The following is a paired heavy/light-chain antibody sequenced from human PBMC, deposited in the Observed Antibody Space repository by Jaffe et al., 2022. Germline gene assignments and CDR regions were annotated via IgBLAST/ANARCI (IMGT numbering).Heavy chain of an antibody. V-gene: IGHV3-48*03. D-gene: IGHD3-10*01. CDR3: ARGRPGSNTYPNSWFGP. CDR2: ISGVVGNI. CDR1: GFSVSNYE. Sequence: EVLLVESGGGLVQPGGSLRLSCSVSGFSVSNYEMNWVRQAPGKGLEWVSYISGVVGNIYYAESVEGRFTISRDNAKETLYLQMNSLRGDDTAMYYCARGRPGSNTYPNSWFGPWGQGTLVTVSS. J-gene: IGHJ5*02.
Light chain of an antibody. V-gene: IGKV4-1*01. Sequence: DIVMTQSPDSLAVSLGERTTISCKSSHNVLYSPNNKNYIAWYQQKPGQPPRLLIYWASTRESGVPDRFSGSGSGTDFTLTISSLQAEDVAVYYCQQYYRPPLTFGQGTKVEIK. J-gene: IGKJ1*01. CDR2: WAS. CDR3: QQYYRPPLT. CDR1: HNVLYSPNNKNY.